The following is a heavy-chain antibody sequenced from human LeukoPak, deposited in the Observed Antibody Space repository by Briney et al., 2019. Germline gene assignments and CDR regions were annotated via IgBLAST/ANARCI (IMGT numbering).Heavy chain of an antibody. CDR1: GGTFSSYA. Sequence: GASVKVSCKASGGTFSSYAISWVRQAPGQGLEWMGRIIPIFGTANYAQKFQGRVTITTDESTSTAYMELSSLGSEDTAVYYCARTLGGYYDSSGHFDYWGQGTLVTVSS. CDR3: ARTLGGYYDSSGHFDY. CDR2: IIPIFGTA. V-gene: IGHV1-69*05. J-gene: IGHJ4*02. D-gene: IGHD3-22*01.